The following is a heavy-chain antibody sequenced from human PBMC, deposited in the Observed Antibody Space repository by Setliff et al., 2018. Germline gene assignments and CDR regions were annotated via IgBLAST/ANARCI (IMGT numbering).Heavy chain of an antibody. V-gene: IGHV3-48*01. Sequence: PGGSLRLSCAASGITFRNYGMNWVRQAPGKGLEWVAHISYSSGSISYADSVKGRFTISRDNAKNSLYLQMNSLRAEDTAIYYCVRALAYYYMDVWGKGTTVTVSS. CDR3: VRALAYYYMDV. CDR1: GITFRNYG. J-gene: IGHJ6*03. CDR2: ISYSSGSI.